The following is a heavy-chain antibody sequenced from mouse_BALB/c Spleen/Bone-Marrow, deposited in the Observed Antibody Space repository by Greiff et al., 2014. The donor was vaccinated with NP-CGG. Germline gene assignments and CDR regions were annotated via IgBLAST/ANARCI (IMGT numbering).Heavy chain of an antibody. D-gene: IGHD6-5*01. Sequence: QVQLQQSGAELVRPGASLKLSCKASGYTFTSYWVNWVKQRPGQGLEWIGNIYPSDSYTNYNQRFKDRATLTVDKSSSTAYIQLSSPTSEDSAVYYCTRSYANYFDYWGQGTTLTVSS. J-gene: IGHJ2*01. CDR3: TRSYANYFDY. CDR2: IYPSDSYT. V-gene: IGHV1-69*02. CDR1: GYTFTSYW.